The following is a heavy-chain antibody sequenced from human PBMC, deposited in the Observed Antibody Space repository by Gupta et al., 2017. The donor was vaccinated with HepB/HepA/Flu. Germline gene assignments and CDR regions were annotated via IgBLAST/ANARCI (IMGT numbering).Heavy chain of an antibody. J-gene: IGHJ5*02. CDR3: ARIVDTAMVNWFDP. CDR1: GFSLSNARMG. CDR2: IFSNDEK. Sequence: QVTLKGSGSVLVQPTETLTLTCTVSGFSLSNARMGVSWIRQPPGKALEWLAHIFSNDEKSYSTALKSRLTISKDTSKSQVVLTMTNMDPVDTATYYCARIVDTAMVNWFDPWGQGTLVTVSS. V-gene: IGHV2-26*01. D-gene: IGHD5-18*01.